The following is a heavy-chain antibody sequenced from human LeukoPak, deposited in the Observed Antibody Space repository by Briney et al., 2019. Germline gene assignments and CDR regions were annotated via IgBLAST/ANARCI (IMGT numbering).Heavy chain of an antibody. CDR2: INHSGST. CDR1: GGSFSGYY. J-gene: IGHJ6*03. Sequence: PSETLSLTCAVYGGSFSGYYWSWARQPPGKGLEWIGEINHSGSTNYNPSLKSRVTISVDTSKNQFSLKLSSVTAADTAVYYCARHHGYYGSAQGYYYYYMDVWGKGTTVTISS. D-gene: IGHD3-10*01. CDR3: ARHHGYYGSAQGYYYYYMDV. V-gene: IGHV4-34*01.